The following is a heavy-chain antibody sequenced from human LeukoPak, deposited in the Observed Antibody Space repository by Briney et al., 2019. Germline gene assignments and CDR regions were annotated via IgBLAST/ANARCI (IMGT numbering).Heavy chain of an antibody. CDR3: ARDFARTLFGELFHDAFDI. V-gene: IGHV7-4-1*02. D-gene: IGHD3-10*01. CDR2: INTNTGNP. Sequence: ASVKVSCKASGGTFSSYAMNWVRQAPGQGLEWMGWINTNTGNPTYAQGFTGRFVFSLDTSVSTAYLQISSLKAEDTAVYYCARDFARTLFGELFHDAFDIWGQGTMVTVSS. J-gene: IGHJ3*02. CDR1: GGTFSSYA.